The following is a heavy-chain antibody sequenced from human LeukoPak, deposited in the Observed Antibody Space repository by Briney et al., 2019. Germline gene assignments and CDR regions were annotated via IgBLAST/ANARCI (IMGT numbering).Heavy chain of an antibody. CDR2: IRYDGSNK. J-gene: IGHJ4*02. V-gene: IGHV3-30*02. D-gene: IGHD2-2*01. Sequence: PGGSLGLSCAASGFTFSSYGMHWVRQAPGKGLEWVAFIRYDGSNKYYADSVKGRFTISRDNSKNTLYLQMNSLRAEDTAVYYCAPRSGYCSSTSCSYFDYWGQGTLVTVSS. CDR3: APRSGYCSSTSCSYFDY. CDR1: GFTFSSYG.